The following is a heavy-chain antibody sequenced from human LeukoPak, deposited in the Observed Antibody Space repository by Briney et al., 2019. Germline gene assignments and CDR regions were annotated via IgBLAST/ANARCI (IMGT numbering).Heavy chain of an antibody. V-gene: IGHV1-18*01. CDR3: AREGDYGDYPDYYYYGMDV. D-gene: IGHD4-17*01. Sequence: GASVKVSCTASGYTFTSYGISWVRQAPGQGLEWMGWISAYNGNTNYAQKLQGRVTMTTDTSTSTAYMELRSLRSDDTAVYYCAREGDYGDYPDYYYYGMDVWGQGTTVTVSS. CDR1: GYTFTSYG. J-gene: IGHJ6*02. CDR2: ISAYNGNT.